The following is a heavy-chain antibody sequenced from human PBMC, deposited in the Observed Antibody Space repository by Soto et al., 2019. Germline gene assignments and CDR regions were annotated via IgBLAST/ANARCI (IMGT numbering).Heavy chain of an antibody. V-gene: IGHV4-59*08. CDR1: GGSISSYY. CDR2: IYYSGST. J-gene: IGHJ5*02. D-gene: IGHD2-15*01. Sequence: SETLSLTCTVSGGSISSYYWSWIRQPPGKGLEWIGYIYYSGSTNYNPSLKSRVTISVDTSKNQFSLKLSSVTAADTAVYYCARLAVVVAARTDNWFAPWGQGTLVTVSS. CDR3: ARLAVVVAARTDNWFAP.